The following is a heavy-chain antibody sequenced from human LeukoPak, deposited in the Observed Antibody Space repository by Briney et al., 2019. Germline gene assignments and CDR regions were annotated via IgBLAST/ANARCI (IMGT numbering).Heavy chain of an antibody. D-gene: IGHD2-2*01. Sequence: GGSLRLSCAASGFTFSSYSMNWVRQAPGKGLEWVSSISSSSSYIYYADSVKGRFTISRDNAKNSLYLQMNSLRAEDTAVYYCAKKSYCSSTSCYGAPFDYWGQGTLVTVSS. CDR3: AKKSYCSSTSCYGAPFDY. CDR2: ISSSSSYI. J-gene: IGHJ4*02. CDR1: GFTFSSYS. V-gene: IGHV3-21*01.